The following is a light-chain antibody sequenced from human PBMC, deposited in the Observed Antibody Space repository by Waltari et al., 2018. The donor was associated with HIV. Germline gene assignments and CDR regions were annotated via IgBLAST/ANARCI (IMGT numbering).Light chain of an antibody. J-gene: IGLJ3*02. V-gene: IGLV3-25*03. Sequence: SYELTQPPSASVSPGQTARITCSGDALPNQHTYWFQQKPGQAPVVVIYKDSTRPSGIPARFSSSRSGTTFMLTISGVQAEDESDYYCQSVDSSRIWVFGGGTKLTVL. CDR1: ALPNQH. CDR3: QSVDSSRIWV. CDR2: KDS.